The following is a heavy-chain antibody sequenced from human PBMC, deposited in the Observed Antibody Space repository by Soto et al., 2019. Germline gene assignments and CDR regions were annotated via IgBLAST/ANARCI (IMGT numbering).Heavy chain of an antibody. CDR2: ISYDGSNE. CDR1: GFTFSSYG. D-gene: IGHD1-26*01. V-gene: IGHV3-30*18. J-gene: IGHJ4*02. CDR3: AKDAGGRSYFDH. Sequence: QVQLVESGGGVVQPGRSLRLCCAASGFTFSSYGMHWVRQAPGKGLEWVAVISYDGSNEYYADSVKGRFTISRDNSKNTLYLQMNSLRAEDTAVYYCAKDAGGRSYFDHWGQGTLVTVSS.